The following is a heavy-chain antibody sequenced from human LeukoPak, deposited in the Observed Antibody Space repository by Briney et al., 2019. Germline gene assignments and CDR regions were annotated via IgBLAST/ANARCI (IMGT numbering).Heavy chain of an antibody. J-gene: IGHJ3*02. V-gene: IGHV4-59*01. CDR2: IYYSGST. Sequence: SETLSLTCTVSGGSISSYYWSWIRQPPGKGLEWIGYIYYSGSTNYNPSLKSRVTISVDTSKNQFSLKLSSVTAADTAVYYCARFGAGDYYAAFDIWDQGTMVTVSS. D-gene: IGHD3-22*01. CDR1: GGSISSYY. CDR3: ARFGAGDYYAAFDI.